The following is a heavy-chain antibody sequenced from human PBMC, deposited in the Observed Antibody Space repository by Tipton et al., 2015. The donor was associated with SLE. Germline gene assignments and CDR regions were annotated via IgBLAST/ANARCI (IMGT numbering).Heavy chain of an antibody. CDR1: GYTFPSFG. J-gene: IGHJ4*02. CDR2: ISGHNANT. CDR3: ARVEYSYGSAPNYYLAS. Sequence: QSGAEVKKPGASVKVSCKASGYTFPSFGISWVRQAPGQGLERMGWISGHNANTKYAQKLRGRVTMTTDTSTSTAYMELRVLRSDDTAVYFCARVEYSYGSAPNYYLASWRQGTVVTVSS. D-gene: IGHD3-10*01. V-gene: IGHV1-18*01.